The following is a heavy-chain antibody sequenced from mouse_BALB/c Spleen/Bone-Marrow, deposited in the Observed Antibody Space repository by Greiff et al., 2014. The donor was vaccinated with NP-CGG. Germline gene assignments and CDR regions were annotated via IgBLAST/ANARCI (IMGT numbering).Heavy chain of an antibody. J-gene: IGHJ3*01. CDR1: GYSITSGYS. CDR3: ATDYYGWFAY. Sequence: EVKLEESGPDLVKPSQSLLLTCTVTGYSITSGYSRHWIRQLPGNKLEWLGYIHYSGSTNYNPSLKSRISITRDTSKNQFFLQSNSVPTEDTATYYCATDYYGWFAYWGQGTLVTVSA. D-gene: IGHD1-1*01. V-gene: IGHV3-1*02. CDR2: IHYSGST.